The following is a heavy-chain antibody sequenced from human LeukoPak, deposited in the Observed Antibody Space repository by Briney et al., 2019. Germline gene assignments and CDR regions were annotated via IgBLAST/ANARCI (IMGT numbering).Heavy chain of an antibody. D-gene: IGHD1-26*01. CDR1: GFTFSSYW. Sequence: GGSLRLSCAASGFTFSSYWMHWVRQAPGKGLVWVSRINSVGSSTSYADSVKGRFTISRDNAKNTLYLQMNSLRAEDTAVYYCARPDTSGGATGAFDIWGQGTMVTVSS. CDR2: INSVGSST. V-gene: IGHV3-74*01. J-gene: IGHJ3*02. CDR3: ARPDTSGGATGAFDI.